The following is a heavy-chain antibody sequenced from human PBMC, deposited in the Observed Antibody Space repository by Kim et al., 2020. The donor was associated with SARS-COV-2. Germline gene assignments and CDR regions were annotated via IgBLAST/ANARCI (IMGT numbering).Heavy chain of an antibody. CDR3: AGDTEGSGGFDY. V-gene: IGHV5-10-1*01. D-gene: IGHD2-15*01. CDR2: IDPSDSYT. J-gene: IGHJ4*02. Sequence: GESLKISCKGSGYSFTSYWISRVRQMPGKGLEWMGRIDPSDSYTNYSPSFQGHVTISADKSISTAYLQWSSLKASDTAMYYCAGDTEGSGGFDYWGQGTLVTVSS. CDR1: GYSFTSYW.